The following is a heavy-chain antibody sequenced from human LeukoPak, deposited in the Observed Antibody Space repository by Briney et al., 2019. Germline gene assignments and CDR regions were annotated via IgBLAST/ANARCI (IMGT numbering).Heavy chain of an antibody. Sequence: EASVKVSFKASGFTFTSSAMQWVRQARGQRLEWIGWIVVGSGNTNYAQKFQERVTITRDMSTSTAYMELSSLRSEDTAVYYCAADRNLEYFQHWGQGTLVTVSS. CDR2: IVVGSGNT. J-gene: IGHJ1*01. V-gene: IGHV1-58*02. CDR1: GFTFTSSA. CDR3: AADRNLEYFQH.